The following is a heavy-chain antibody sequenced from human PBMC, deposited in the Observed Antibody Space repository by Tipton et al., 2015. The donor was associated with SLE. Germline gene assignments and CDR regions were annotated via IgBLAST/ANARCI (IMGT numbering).Heavy chain of an antibody. Sequence: TLSPTCTVSGGSISSYYWSWIRQPPGKGLEWIGYIYTSGSTNYNPSLKSRVTISVDTSKNQFSLKLSSVTAADTAVYYCARHPAYCGGDCPYYFDYWGQGTLVTVSS. CDR1: GGSISSYY. D-gene: IGHD2-21*01. V-gene: IGHV4-4*08. J-gene: IGHJ4*02. CDR3: ARHPAYCGGDCPYYFDY. CDR2: IYTSGST.